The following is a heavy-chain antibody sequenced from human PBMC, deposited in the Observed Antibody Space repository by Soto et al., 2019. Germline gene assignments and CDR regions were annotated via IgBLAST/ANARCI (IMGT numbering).Heavy chain of an antibody. V-gene: IGHV3-23*01. J-gene: IGHJ6*02. D-gene: IGHD2-15*01. CDR2: ISGSGGST. CDR3: AKWVSACSGGICDRLGGYYYYGMDV. Sequence: GGSLRLSCAASGFTFSSYAMSWVRQAPGKGLEWVSAISGSGGSTYYADSVKGRFTISRDNSKNTLYLQMNSLRAEDTAVYYCAKWVSACSGGICDRLGGYYYYGMDVWGQGTTVTVSS. CDR1: GFTFSSYA.